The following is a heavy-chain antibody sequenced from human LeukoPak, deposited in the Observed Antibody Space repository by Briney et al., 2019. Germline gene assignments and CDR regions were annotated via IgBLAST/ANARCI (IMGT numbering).Heavy chain of an antibody. V-gene: IGHV1-69*05. Sequence: GASVKVSCKASGGIFSSFAISWVRQAPGQGLEWMGGIIPIFGTANYAQNFQGRVTITKDESTSTAYMELSSLRSGDTAMYYCAGGRFAAPIGNYKFDSWGQGTLVTVSS. CDR1: GGIFSSFA. CDR3: AGGRFAAPIGNYKFDS. J-gene: IGHJ4*02. CDR2: IIPIFGTA. D-gene: IGHD3-10*01.